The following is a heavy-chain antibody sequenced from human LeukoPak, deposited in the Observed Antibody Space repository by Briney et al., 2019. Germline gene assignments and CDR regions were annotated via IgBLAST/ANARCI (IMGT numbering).Heavy chain of an antibody. D-gene: IGHD3-22*01. V-gene: IGHV3-23*01. CDR1: GFTFTSYA. J-gene: IGHJ4*02. CDR2: ISGSGGST. Sequence: GGSLRLSCAASGFTFTSYAMNWVRQAPGKGLEWVSAISGSGGSTYYADSVKGRFTISRDNSKNTLYLQMNSLRAEDTAVYYCAKLNYYDSSGYSTPLDYWGQGTLVTVSS. CDR3: AKLNYYDSSGYSTPLDY.